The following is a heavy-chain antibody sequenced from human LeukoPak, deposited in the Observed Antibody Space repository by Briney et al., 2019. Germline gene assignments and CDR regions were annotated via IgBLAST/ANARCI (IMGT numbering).Heavy chain of an antibody. Sequence: PSETLSLTCALYGGSFSGYYWSWIRQSPGKGLEWVSVIYVGGNTYYADSVKGRFTISRDNSKNPLYLQINSLRAEDTALYYCGTDTYFDFWGQGTLVTVSS. V-gene: IGHV3-66*01. CDR1: GGSFSGYY. CDR2: IYVGGNT. J-gene: IGHJ4*02. CDR3: GTDTYFDF.